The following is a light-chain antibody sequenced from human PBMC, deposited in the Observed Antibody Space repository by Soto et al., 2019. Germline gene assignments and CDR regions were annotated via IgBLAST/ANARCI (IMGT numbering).Light chain of an antibody. CDR2: GNS. V-gene: IGLV1-40*01. CDR3: QSYDGSLSGSV. CDR1: SSNIGAGYD. J-gene: IGLJ1*01. Sequence: QSVLTQPPSVSGAPGQRVTISCTGSSSNIGAGYDVHWYQQLPGTAPKLLIYGNSNRPSGVPDRFSGSKSGTPASLAITGLQAEDEADYYCQSYDGSLSGSVFGTGTKVTV.